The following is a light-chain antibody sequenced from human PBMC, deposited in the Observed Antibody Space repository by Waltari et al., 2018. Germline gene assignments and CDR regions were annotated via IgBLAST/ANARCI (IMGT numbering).Light chain of an antibody. Sequence: SALTQPASVSGSPGQSITISCTGSSSDIDFDDYVSWYQHLPGKAPKLMIYGVTNRPSGISNRFSGSKSDNTASLTISGLQADDEADYYCSSFTGTIWVFGGGTKLTVL. J-gene: IGLJ3*02. CDR3: SSFTGTIWV. CDR1: SSDIDFDDY. CDR2: GVT. V-gene: IGLV2-14*01.